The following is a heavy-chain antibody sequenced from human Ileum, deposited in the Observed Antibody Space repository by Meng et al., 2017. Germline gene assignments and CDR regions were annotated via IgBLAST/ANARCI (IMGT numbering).Heavy chain of an antibody. V-gene: IGHV4-34*02. CDR3: ASVGSYWDLTYYFDS. Sequence: QVSLPQWVAGVLTPLETCSLHGPVEGGSFSGYYWSWIRQPPGKGLEWLGDINHTGSTNYNPSLKSRVTISVDTSKNQFSLKLNSVTAADTAVYFCASVGSYWDLTYYFDSWGQGTLVTVSS. J-gene: IGHJ4*02. D-gene: IGHD1-26*01. CDR1: GGSFSGYY. CDR2: INHTGST.